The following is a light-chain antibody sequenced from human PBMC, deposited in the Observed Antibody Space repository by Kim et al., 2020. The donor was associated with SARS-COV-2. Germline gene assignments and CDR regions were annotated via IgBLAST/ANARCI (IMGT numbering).Light chain of an antibody. Sequence: QSALTQPASVSGSPGQSITISCTGTTSDFGGYNYVSWYQQLPGKAPKLMIYEVNDRPPGVSNRFSGYKSGSTASLTISGLQAGDEADYYCSSYTSTSTLVLGTGTKVTVL. CDR3: SSYTSTSTLV. V-gene: IGLV2-14*01. CDR1: TSDFGGYNY. CDR2: EVN. J-gene: IGLJ1*01.